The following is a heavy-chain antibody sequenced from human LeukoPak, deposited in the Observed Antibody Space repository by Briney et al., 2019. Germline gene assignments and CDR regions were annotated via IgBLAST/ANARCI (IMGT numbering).Heavy chain of an antibody. D-gene: IGHD2-15*01. CDR2: ISSGGSTI. CDR1: GFTFSDYY. Sequence: PGGSLRLSCAASGFTFSDYYMSWIRQAPGKGLEWVSYISSGGSTIYYADSVKGRFTTSRDNARNSLYLQMNSLRAEDTAVYYWGGYCGGGGCNAAGYGGRGPLVTVS. CDR3: GGYCGGGGCNAAGY. V-gene: IGHV3-11*01. J-gene: IGHJ4*02.